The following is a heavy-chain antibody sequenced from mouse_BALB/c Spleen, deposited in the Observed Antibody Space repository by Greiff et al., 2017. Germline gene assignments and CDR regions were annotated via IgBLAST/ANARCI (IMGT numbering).Heavy chain of an antibody. V-gene: IGHV3-6*02. CDR3: AIYDYDGPRFAY. D-gene: IGHD2-4*01. CDR2: ISYDGSN. J-gene: IGHJ3*01. Sequence: EVQLQESGPGLVKPSQSLSLTCSVTGYSITSGYYWYWIRQFPGNKLEWMGFISYDGSNNYNPSLKNRISITRDTSKNQFFLKLNSVTTEDTATYYCAIYDYDGPRFAYWGQGTLVTVSA. CDR1: GYSITSGYY.